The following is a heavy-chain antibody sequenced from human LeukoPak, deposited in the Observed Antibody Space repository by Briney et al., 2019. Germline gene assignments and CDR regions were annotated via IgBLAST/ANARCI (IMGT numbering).Heavy chain of an antibody. CDR2: TYYRSKWYN. D-gene: IGHD1-14*01. CDR3: ARGTGTFDY. V-gene: IGHV6-1*01. CDR1: GDSVSSDSAA. J-gene: IGHJ4*02. Sequence: SQTLSLTCAISGDSVSSDSAAWNWLRQSPSRGLEWLGRTYYRSKWYNDYAVSVKSRITINPDTSKNQFFLQLNSVTPEDTAVYYCARGTGTFDYWGQGTLVTVSS.